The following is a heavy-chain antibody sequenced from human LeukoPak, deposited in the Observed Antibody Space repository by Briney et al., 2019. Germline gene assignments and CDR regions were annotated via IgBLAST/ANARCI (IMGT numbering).Heavy chain of an antibody. CDR2: ISSSSSTI. J-gene: IGHJ4*02. D-gene: IGHD3-10*01. CDR3: ARDPYYYGSGSYLY. CDR1: GFTFSSYI. Sequence: PGGSLRLSCAASGFTFSSYIMNWVRQAPGKGLEWVSYISSSSSTIYYADSVKGRFTISRDNAKNSLYLQMNSLRAEDTAVYYCARDPYYYGSGSYLYWGQGTLVTVSS. V-gene: IGHV3-48*01.